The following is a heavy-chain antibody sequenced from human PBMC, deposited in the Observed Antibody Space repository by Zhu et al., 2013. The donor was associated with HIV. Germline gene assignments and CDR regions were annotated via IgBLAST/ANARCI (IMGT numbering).Heavy chain of an antibody. CDR1: GYTFTSYG. J-gene: IGHJ4*02. CDR2: ISAYNGNT. CDR3: AREARPWVVTAIQYYFDY. Sequence: QVQLVQSGAXVKKPGASVKVSCKASGYTFTSYGISWVRQAPGQGLEWMGWISAYNGNTNYAQKLQGRVTMTTDTSTSTAYMELRSLRSDDTAVYYCAREARPWVVTAIQYYFDYWGQGTLVTVSS. V-gene: IGHV1-18*01. D-gene: IGHD2-21*02.